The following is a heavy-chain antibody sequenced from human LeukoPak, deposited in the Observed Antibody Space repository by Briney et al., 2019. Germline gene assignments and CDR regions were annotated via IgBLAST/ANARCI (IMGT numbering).Heavy chain of an antibody. V-gene: IGHV3-33*08. CDR3: ARGLTQIPRLATGLGH. D-gene: IGHD2-21*02. Sequence: QTGRSLRLSCAASGFTFSSYAMHWVRQAPGKGLEWVAVIWYDGGNKYYADSVKGRFTISRDNSKNTLYLEMNSLRAEDTAVYYCARGLTQIPRLATGLGHWGQGTLVTVSS. CDR2: IWYDGGNK. CDR1: GFTFSSYA. J-gene: IGHJ4*02.